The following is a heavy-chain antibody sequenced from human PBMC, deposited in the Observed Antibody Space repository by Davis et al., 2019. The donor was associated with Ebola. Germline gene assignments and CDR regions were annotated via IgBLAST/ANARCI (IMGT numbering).Heavy chain of an antibody. D-gene: IGHD6-13*01. Sequence: SVKVSCKASGGTFSSYAISWVRQAPGQGLEWMGGIIPIFGTANYAQKFQGRVTITADESTSTAYMELSSLRSEDTAVYYCARAKTGVPGIAAAGTNYYYYMDVWGKGTTVTVSS. CDR2: IIPIFGTA. V-gene: IGHV1-69*13. CDR1: GGTFSSYA. CDR3: ARAKTGVPGIAAAGTNYYYYMDV. J-gene: IGHJ6*03.